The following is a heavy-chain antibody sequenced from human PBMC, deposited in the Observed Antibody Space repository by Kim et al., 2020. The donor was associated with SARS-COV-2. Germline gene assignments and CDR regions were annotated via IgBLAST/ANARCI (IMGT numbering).Heavy chain of an antibody. V-gene: IGHV1-3*01. J-gene: IGHJ4*02. Sequence: NQTSSQTFQGRGHITRETSSRTAYMDLSSITSEDTAVYYCARSSVFLFDYWGQGTLVTVSS. D-gene: IGHD3-10*01. CDR3: ARSSVFLFDY. CDR2: NQ.